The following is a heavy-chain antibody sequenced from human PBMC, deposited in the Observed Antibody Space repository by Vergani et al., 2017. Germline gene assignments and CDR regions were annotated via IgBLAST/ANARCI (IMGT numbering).Heavy chain of an antibody. D-gene: IGHD2-2*01. V-gene: IGHV4-4*07. CDR3: ARDTKYCSSTSCTYNWFDP. CDR2: IYTSGST. CDR1: GSSISSYY. Sequence: QVQLQESGPGLVKPSETLSLTCTVSGSSISSYYWSWIRQPAGKGLEWIGRIYTSGSTNYNPSLKSRVTMSVDTSKNQFSLKLSSVTAADTAVYYCARDTKYCSSTSCTYNWFDPWGQGTLVTVSS. J-gene: IGHJ5*02.